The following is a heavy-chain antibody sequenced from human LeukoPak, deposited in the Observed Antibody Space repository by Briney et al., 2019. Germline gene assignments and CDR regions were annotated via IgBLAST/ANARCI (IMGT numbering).Heavy chain of an antibody. Sequence: AGGSLRLSCAASGFTFSSYSMNWVRQAPGKGLEWVSSISSSSSYIYYADSVKGRFTISRDNAKTSLYLQMNSLRAEDTAVYYCARDRPEDYYYDSSGPVDYWGQGTLVTVSS. CDR3: ARDRPEDYYYDSSGPVDY. V-gene: IGHV3-21*01. D-gene: IGHD3-22*01. J-gene: IGHJ4*02. CDR2: ISSSSSYI. CDR1: GFTFSSYS.